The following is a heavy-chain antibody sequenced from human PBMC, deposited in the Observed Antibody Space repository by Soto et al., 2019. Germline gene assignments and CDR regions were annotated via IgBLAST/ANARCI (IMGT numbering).Heavy chain of an antibody. CDR1: GDSISSYY. V-gene: IGHV4-59*01. J-gene: IGHJ4*02. CDR2: IYYSGST. Sequence: TSETLSLTCTVSGDSISSYYWSWIRQPPGKGLEWIGYIYYSGSTNYNPSLKSRVTISVDTSKNQFSLKLSSVTAADTAVYYCARVSSIAARRILFFDYWGQGTLVT. CDR3: ARVSSIAARRILFFDY. D-gene: IGHD6-6*01.